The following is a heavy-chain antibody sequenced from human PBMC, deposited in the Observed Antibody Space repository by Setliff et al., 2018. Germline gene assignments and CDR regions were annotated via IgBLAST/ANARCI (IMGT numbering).Heavy chain of an antibody. CDR3: ARAHCIGGYCYYGYFQY. CDR1: GGTFSSYA. D-gene: IGHD2-21*02. Sequence: SVKVSCKASGGTFSSYAISWVRQAPGQGLEWMGGIIPIFGTANYAQKFQDRITLTRDTPTNTLYMELGSLRSEDTAVYFCARAHCIGGYCYYGYFQYWGQGTLVTVSS. V-gene: IGHV1-69*05. CDR2: IIPIFGTA. J-gene: IGHJ1*01.